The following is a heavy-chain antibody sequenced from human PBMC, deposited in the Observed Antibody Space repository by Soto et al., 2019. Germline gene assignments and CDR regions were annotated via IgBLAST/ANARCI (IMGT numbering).Heavy chain of an antibody. Sequence: EVQLLESGGGLVQPGGSLRLSCAASGFTLSRHAMSWVRQAPGKGLEWVSTIGGSGGTYYADSVKGRFTISRDNSKNTLFLQMNSLRAEDTAVYYCAKRVVRGEVYYYFYMDVWGKGTTVTVSS. V-gene: IGHV3-23*01. J-gene: IGHJ6*03. CDR1: GFTLSRHA. D-gene: IGHD3-10*01. CDR3: AKRVVRGEVYYYFYMDV. CDR2: IGGSGGT.